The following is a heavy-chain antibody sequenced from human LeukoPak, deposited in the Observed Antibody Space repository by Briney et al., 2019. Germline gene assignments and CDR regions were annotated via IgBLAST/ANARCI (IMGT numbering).Heavy chain of an antibody. Sequence: GGSLRLSCAVSGFTFSNYKMHWVRQAPGKGLEWISYIGTRGATINYADSVKGRFTISRDNAKNSLYLQMNSLRVEDTAVYYCVRVGTSFDIWGQGTMVTVSS. J-gene: IGHJ3*02. CDR2: IGTRGATI. D-gene: IGHD7-27*01. CDR3: VRVGTSFDI. CDR1: GFTFSNYK. V-gene: IGHV3-48*01.